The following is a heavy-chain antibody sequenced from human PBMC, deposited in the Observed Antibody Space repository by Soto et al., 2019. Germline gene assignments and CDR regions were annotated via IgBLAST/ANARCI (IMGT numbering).Heavy chain of an antibody. Sequence: GGAPRPPRTASGFTLSGYTFSLFRPAPGNGLEWVGFIRSKAYGGTTEHAASVKGRFTISRDDSKSIAYLQMNSLKAEDTAVYHCTRDGRYSGYPPPAFWGQGTLVTVSS. CDR3: TRDGRYSGYPPPAF. V-gene: IGHV3-49*03. CDR2: IRSKAYGGTT. J-gene: IGHJ4*02. D-gene: IGHD5-12*01. CDR1: GFTLSGYT.